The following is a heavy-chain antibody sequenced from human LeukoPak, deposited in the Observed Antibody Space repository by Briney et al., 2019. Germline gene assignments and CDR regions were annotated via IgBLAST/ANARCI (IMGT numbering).Heavy chain of an antibody. J-gene: IGHJ4*02. D-gene: IGHD1-26*01. V-gene: IGHV1-2*02. CDR3: VRSPIGASAY. Sequence: ASVKVSCMPSGYTFTDSYIHWVRQAPGVGLQWMGWISPNNGETKYAEDLQDRVTMTRDTSISTAYMELTGLTPGDTAVYYCVRSPIGASAYWGRGTLVTVSS. CDR2: ISPNNGET. CDR1: GYTFTDSY.